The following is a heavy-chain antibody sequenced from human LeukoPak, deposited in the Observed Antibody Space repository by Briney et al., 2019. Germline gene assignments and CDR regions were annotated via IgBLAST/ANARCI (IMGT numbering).Heavy chain of an antibody. V-gene: IGHV3-9*03. Sequence: GGSLRLSCAASGFTLDVYAMHWVRQAPGEGLEWVSGISWNSGSIGYAASVKGRFTISRDNAKNSMYLQMNSLRAEYMALYCCAKAYCRSTSCYTSHFDYWGQGTLVTVS. D-gene: IGHD2-2*02. CDR3: AKAYCRSTSCYTSHFDY. J-gene: IGHJ4*02. CDR2: ISWNSGSI. CDR1: GFTLDVYA.